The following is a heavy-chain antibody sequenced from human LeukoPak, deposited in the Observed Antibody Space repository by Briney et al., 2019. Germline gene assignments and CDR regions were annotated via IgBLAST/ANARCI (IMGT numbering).Heavy chain of an antibody. CDR3: ARVYYASGTYYAAFEY. J-gene: IGHJ4*02. V-gene: IGHV1-2*06. CDR2: INPKSCVT. D-gene: IGHD3-10*01. CDR1: GYTFTCYY. Sequence: ASVRVSCKASGYTFTCYYMHWLRQAPGQGLEWMGRINPKSCVTSYAQKFQGRVTMTRDTSISTAYMELSGLRSDDTAIYYCARVYYASGTYYAAFEYWGQGILVTVSS.